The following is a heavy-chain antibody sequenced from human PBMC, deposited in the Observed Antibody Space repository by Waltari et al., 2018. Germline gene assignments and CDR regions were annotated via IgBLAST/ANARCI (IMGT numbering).Heavy chain of an antibody. CDR1: GYTFTSYD. D-gene: IGHD3-22*01. V-gene: IGHV1-8*01. CDR3: TTYYYDSSGYYYHDY. J-gene: IGHJ4*02. Sequence: QVQLVQSGAEVKKPGASVKVSCKASGYTFTSYDINWVRQATGQGLEWMGWMNPNSGNTGYAQKFQGRVTMTRNTSISTAYMELSSLRSEDTAVYYCTTYYYDSSGYYYHDYWGQGTLVTVSS. CDR2: MNPNSGNT.